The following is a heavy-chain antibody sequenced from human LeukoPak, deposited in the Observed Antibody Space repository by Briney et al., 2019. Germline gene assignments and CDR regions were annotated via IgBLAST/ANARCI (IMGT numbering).Heavy chain of an antibody. CDR1: GFTFSSYA. J-gene: IGHJ4*02. V-gene: IGHV3-23*01. CDR2: ISGSGGST. Sequence: GGSLRLSCAASGFTFSSYAMSWVRQAPGKGLEWVSAISGSGGSTYYADSVKGRFTISRDNSKNTLYLQMNRLRAEDTAVYYCATHMDIVVVVAATPDHYFDYWGQGTLVTVSS. D-gene: IGHD2-15*01. CDR3: ATHMDIVVVVAATPDHYFDY.